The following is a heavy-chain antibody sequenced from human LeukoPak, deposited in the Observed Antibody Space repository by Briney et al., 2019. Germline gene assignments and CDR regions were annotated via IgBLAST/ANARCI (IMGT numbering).Heavy chain of an antibody. CDR3: ARAYRLTSPRGFDP. V-gene: IGHV4-59*01. CDR2: IFYTGDT. J-gene: IGHJ5*02. CDR1: GGFISGYY. Sequence: PSETLSLTCTVSGGFISGYYWNWIRQSPGKGLEWIGYIFYTGDTDYNPSLRSRVTMSVDRSNNRFSLQLASVTPADSAFYYCARAYRLTSPRGFDPWGPGILVTVSS. D-gene: IGHD3-16*02.